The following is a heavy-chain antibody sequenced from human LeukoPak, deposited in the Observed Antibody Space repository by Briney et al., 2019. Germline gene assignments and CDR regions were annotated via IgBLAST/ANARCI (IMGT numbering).Heavy chain of an antibody. Sequence: PGGSLRLSCAASGFTFSSYGMHWVRQAPGKGLEWVAVISYDGSNKYYADSVKGRFTISRDNSKNTLYLQMNSLRAEDTAVYYCAKDGRYCSGGSCYSYFDYWGQGTPVTVSS. D-gene: IGHD2-15*01. CDR1: GFTFSSYG. CDR3: AKDGRYCSGGSCYSYFDY. J-gene: IGHJ4*02. V-gene: IGHV3-30*18. CDR2: ISYDGSNK.